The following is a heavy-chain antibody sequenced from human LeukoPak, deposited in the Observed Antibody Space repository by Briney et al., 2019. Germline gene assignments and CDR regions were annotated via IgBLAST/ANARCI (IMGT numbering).Heavy chain of an antibody. J-gene: IGHJ4*02. CDR2: ISWNSGSI. D-gene: IGHD2-15*01. CDR3: AKDVVVVAATPGGFDY. V-gene: IGHV3-9*01. CDR1: EFPFSSYD. Sequence: GGSLRLSCAVSEFPFSSYDMHWVRQAPGKGLEWVSGISWNSGSIGYADSVKGRFTISRDNAKNSLYLQMNSLRAEDTALYYCAKDVVVVAATPGGFDYWGQGTLVTVSS.